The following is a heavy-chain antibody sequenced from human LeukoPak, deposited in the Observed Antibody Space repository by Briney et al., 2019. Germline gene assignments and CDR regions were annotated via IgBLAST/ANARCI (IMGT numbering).Heavy chain of an antibody. CDR3: ARGLTIEHWFDP. Sequence: PGGSLRLSCAASGFTFSSYSMNRVRQAPGKGLEWVSSISGSSGYIYYSDSVKGRFTISRDNAKNSLYLQMNSLRAEDTAVYYCARGLTIEHWFDPWGQGTLVTVSS. J-gene: IGHJ5*02. D-gene: IGHD3-10*01. V-gene: IGHV3-21*01. CDR1: GFTFSSYS. CDR2: ISGSSGYI.